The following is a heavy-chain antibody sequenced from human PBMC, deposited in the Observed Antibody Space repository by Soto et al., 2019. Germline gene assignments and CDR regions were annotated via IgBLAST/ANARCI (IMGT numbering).Heavy chain of an antibody. CDR3: AREDMSGTYYFDS. CDR2: VYYSGIT. Sequence: QVQLQESGPKLVKPSETLSLTCSVSGGSVSSQTHFWSWIRQAPGKGLEWIGYVYYSGITNSNPSLKSRVTISAATSHNQIFLSLTSVTAADTAVYYCAREDMSGTYYFDSWGQGTLVTVSS. D-gene: IGHD1-26*01. J-gene: IGHJ4*02. CDR1: GGSVSSQTHF. V-gene: IGHV4-61*01.